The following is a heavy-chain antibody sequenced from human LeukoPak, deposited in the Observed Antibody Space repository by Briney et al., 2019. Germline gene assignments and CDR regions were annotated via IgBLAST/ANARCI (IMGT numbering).Heavy chain of an antibody. CDR1: GASFSGYY. D-gene: IGHD3-16*01. V-gene: IGHV4-34*01. CDR2: INHSGGT. CDR3: ARVLPLQGGDV. Sequence: SETLSLTCAVYGASFSGYYWSWIRQPPGKGLEWIGEINHSGGTNYNPSFKSRVTISLDTSNNQFSLKLSSVTAADTAVYYCARVLPLQGGDVWGQGTTVTVSS. J-gene: IGHJ6*02.